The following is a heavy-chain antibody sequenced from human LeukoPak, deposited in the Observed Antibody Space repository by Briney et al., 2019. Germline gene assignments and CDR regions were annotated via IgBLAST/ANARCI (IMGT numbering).Heavy chain of an antibody. V-gene: IGHV5-51*01. D-gene: IGHD3-22*01. CDR3: ARERPFDCSGYSGWFDP. CDR2: IYPGDSDT. CDR1: GYSFTSYW. J-gene: IGHJ5*02. Sequence: GESLKISCKGSGYSFTSYWIGWVRQMPGKGLEWMGIIYPGDSDTRYSPSSQGQVTISADKSISTAYLQWSSLKASDTAMYYCARERPFDCSGYSGWFDPWGQGTLVTVSS.